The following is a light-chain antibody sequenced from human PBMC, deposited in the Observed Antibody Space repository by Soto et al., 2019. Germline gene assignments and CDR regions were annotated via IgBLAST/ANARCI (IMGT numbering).Light chain of an antibody. CDR2: AAS. V-gene: IGKV3-15*01. Sequence: EILMTQSPATLSVSPGERATLSCRASQSVSSNLAWYQQKPGQAPRLLIYAASTRATGIPVRFSGSGSGTEFTLTISSLHSEDFAVYSCQQYNDWPWTCGQGTKVDIK. CDR1: QSVSSN. J-gene: IGKJ1*01. CDR3: QQYNDWPWT.